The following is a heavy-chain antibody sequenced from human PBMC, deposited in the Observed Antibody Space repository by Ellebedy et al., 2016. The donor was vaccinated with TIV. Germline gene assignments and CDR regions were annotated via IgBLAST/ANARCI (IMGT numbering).Heavy chain of an antibody. J-gene: IGHJ6*02. CDR3: ARDIYASGSWDYYYYGMDV. CDR2: IIPIFGTA. CDR1: GGTFSSYA. V-gene: IGHV1-69*13. D-gene: IGHD3-16*01. Sequence: SVKVSXKASGGTFSSYAISWVRQAPGQGLEWMGGIIPIFGTANYAQKFQSRVTITADESTSTAYMELSSLRSEDTAVYYCARDIYASGSWDYYYYGMDVWGQGTTVTVSS.